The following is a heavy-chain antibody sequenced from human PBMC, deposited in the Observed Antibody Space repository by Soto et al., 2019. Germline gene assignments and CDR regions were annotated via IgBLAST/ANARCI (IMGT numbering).Heavy chain of an antibody. D-gene: IGHD4-17*01. V-gene: IGHV1-69*13. CDR3: SRSVTPGDSYYYGRDV. Sequence: SVKVSCKASGGTFSSYAISWVRQAPGQGLEWMGGIIPIFGTANYAQKFQGRVTITADESKSTAYMELSSLRSEDTAVYYCSRSVTPGDSYYYGRDVWGQGTTVTVSS. CDR1: GGTFSSYA. J-gene: IGHJ6*02. CDR2: IIPIFGTA.